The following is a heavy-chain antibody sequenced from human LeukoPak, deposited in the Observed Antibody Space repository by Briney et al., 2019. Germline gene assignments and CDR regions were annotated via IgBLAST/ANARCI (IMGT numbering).Heavy chain of an antibody. CDR3: ARDGDYLWGSSRYYYFDY. CDR2: ISYDGINK. Sequence: GGSLRLSCAASGFTFSSSAMHWVRQAPGRGLEWVALISYDGINKYYSDSVKGRFTISRDNSKNTLYLQMNSLRAEDTALYYCARDGDYLWGSSRYYYFDYWGQGTLVTVSS. D-gene: IGHD3-16*02. V-gene: IGHV3-30*04. CDR1: GFTFSSSA. J-gene: IGHJ4*02.